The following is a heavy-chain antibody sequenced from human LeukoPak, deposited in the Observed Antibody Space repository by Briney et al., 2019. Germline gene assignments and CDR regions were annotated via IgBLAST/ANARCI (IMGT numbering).Heavy chain of an antibody. CDR3: AGGGGTFDY. J-gene: IGHJ4*02. Sequence: PGGSLRLSCAASGFTFSTYWMSWVRQAPGKGLEWVANIKQHGSEKYYVDSVKGRFTISRDNAKNSLYLQMNSLRAEDTAVYYCAGGGGTFDYWGQGTLVTVSS. D-gene: IGHD3-10*01. CDR2: IKQHGSEK. CDR1: GFTFSTYW. V-gene: IGHV3-7*01.